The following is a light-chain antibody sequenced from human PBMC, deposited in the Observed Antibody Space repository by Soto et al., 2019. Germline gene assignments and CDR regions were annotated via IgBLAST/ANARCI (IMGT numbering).Light chain of an antibody. Sequence: QSVLTQPASVSGSPGQSITISCTGTSGDVGVYKFVSWYQQHPGKAPKLIIYEVSNRPSGVSSRFSGSMSGNTASLTISGLQAEDEADYYCGSYTGSYTWVFGGGTKLTVL. V-gene: IGLV2-14*01. CDR1: SGDVGVYKF. CDR2: EVS. CDR3: GSYTGSYTWV. J-gene: IGLJ2*01.